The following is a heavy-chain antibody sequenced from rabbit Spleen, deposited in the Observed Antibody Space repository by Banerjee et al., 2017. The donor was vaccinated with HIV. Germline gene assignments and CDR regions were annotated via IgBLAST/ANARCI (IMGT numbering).Heavy chain of an antibody. CDR2: IDSGSSGFT. CDR3: ARDTSSSFSSYGMDL. Sequence: QSLEESGGDLVKPGASLTLTCKASGFSFSSGYYTCWVRQAPGKGLEWIACIDSGSSGFTYFASWAKGRFTISKTSSTTVTLQMTSLTAADTATYFCARDTSSSFSSYGMDLWGQGTLVTVS. V-gene: IGHV1S40*01. J-gene: IGHJ6*01. CDR1: GFSFSSGYY. D-gene: IGHD1-1*01.